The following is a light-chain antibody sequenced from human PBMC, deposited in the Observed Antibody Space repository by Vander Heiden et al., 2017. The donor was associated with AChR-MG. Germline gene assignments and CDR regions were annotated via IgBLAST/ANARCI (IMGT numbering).Light chain of an antibody. V-gene: IGKV1-39*01. CDR2: AAS. J-gene: IGKJ2*01. CDR1: QSISSY. CDR3: QQSYSFLYT. Sequence: DSQMTQSPSSLSASVGDRVTITCRASQSISSYLNWYQQKPGKAPKLLIYAASSLQSGVPSRFSGSGSGTDFTLTISSLQPEDFATYYCQQSYSFLYTFGHGTKLEIK.